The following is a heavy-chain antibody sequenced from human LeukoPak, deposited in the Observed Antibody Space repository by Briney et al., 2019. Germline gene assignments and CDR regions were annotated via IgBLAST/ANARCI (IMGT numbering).Heavy chain of an antibody. D-gene: IGHD3-10*01. V-gene: IGHV3-48*03. Sequence: PGGSLRLSCAASGFTFRTHEMHWVRQAPGKGPEWVSYISSSGTTIYYADSVRGRFTISRDNAKNSLYLQMNSLRAEDTAVYYCAREGSTLGSSGSGSRYNFDYWGQGTLVTVSS. CDR1: GFTFRTHE. J-gene: IGHJ4*02. CDR3: AREGSTLGSSGSGSRYNFDY. CDR2: ISSSGTTI.